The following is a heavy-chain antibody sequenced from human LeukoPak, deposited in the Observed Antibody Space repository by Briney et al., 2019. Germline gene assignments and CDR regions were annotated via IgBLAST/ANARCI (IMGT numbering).Heavy chain of an antibody. CDR3: ARGVVPAADSNWFDP. V-gene: IGHV1-2*02. D-gene: IGHD2-2*01. J-gene: IGHJ5*02. Sequence: GASVKVSCKASGYTFTGYYMHWVRQAHGQGLEWMGWINPNSGGTNYAQKFQGRVTMTRDTSISTAYMELGRLRSDDTAVYYCARGVVPAADSNWFDPWGQGTLVTVSS. CDR1: GYTFTGYY. CDR2: INPNSGGT.